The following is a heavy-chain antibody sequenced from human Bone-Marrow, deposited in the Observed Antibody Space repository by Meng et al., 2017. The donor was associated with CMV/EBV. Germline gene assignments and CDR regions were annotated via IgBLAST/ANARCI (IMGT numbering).Heavy chain of an antibody. CDR1: GFIVSSNN. CDR3: ARETLSDSSGYTPDPGAFDI. CDR2: IYYSGST. J-gene: IGHJ3*02. Sequence: ESLKISCAVSGFIVSSNNMSCVRQPPGKGLEWIGYIYYSGSTNYNPSLKSRVTISVDTSKNQFSLKLSSVTAADTAVYYCARETLSDSSGYTPDPGAFDIWGQGTMVTVSS. V-gene: IGHV4-59*02. D-gene: IGHD3-22*01.